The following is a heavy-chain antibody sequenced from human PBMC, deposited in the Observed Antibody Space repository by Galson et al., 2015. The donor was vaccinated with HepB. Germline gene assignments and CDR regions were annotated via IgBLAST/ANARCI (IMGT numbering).Heavy chain of an antibody. Sequence: SETLSLTCAVYGGSFSGYYWSWIRQPPGKGLEWIGEINHSGSTNYNPSLKSRVTISVDTSKNQFSLKLSSVTAADTAVYYCASILGYCSGGSCSDGWGQGTLVTVSS. D-gene: IGHD2-15*01. J-gene: IGHJ4*02. CDR2: INHSGST. CDR3: ASILGYCSGGSCSDG. V-gene: IGHV4-34*01. CDR1: GGSFSGYY.